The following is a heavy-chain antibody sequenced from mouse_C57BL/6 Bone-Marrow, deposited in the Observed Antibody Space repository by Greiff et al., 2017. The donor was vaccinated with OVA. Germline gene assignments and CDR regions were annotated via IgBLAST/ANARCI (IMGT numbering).Heavy chain of an antibody. J-gene: IGHJ2*01. CDR3: AREYWDCFDY. D-gene: IGHD4-1*01. V-gene: IGHV1-84*01. CDR2: IYPAGSYT. CDR1: GYTFTDYY. Sequence: LQESGPELVKPGASVKISCKASGYTFTDYYIHWVKQRPGHGLEWIGWIYPAGSYTKYNEKFKGKATLTVDTSSSTAYMQLSSLTSEDSAVYFCAREYWDCFDYWGQGTTLTVSS.